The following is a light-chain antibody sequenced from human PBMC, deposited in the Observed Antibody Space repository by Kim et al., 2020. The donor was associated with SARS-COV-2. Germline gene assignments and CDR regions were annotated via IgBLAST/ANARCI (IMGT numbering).Light chain of an antibody. CDR3: AAWDDSLNGPV. V-gene: IGLV1-44*01. Sequence: GQRVTISCSGSSSNIGRNTVNWYQQPPGTAPKLLIYRNNQRPSGVPDRFSGSKSGTSASLAISGLQSEDEADYHCAAWDDSLNGPVFGGGTQLTVL. J-gene: IGLJ2*01. CDR1: SSNIGRNT. CDR2: RNN.